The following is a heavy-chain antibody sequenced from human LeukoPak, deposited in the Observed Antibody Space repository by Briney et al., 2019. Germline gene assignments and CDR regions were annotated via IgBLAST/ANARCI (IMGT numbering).Heavy chain of an antibody. CDR1: GGSISSYY. CDR3: ARESRTGIFDY. J-gene: IGHJ4*02. Sequence: SETLSLTCTVSGGSISSYYWSWIRQPPGKGLEWIGYIYTSGSTSYNPSRKSRVTISVDTSKNQFPLRLSSVTAADTAVYYCARESRTGIFDYWGQGTLVTVSS. CDR2: IYTSGST. D-gene: IGHD3-10*01. V-gene: IGHV4-4*09.